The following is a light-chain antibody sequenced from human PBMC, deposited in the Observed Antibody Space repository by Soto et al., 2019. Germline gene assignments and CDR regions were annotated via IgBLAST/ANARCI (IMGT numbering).Light chain of an antibody. J-gene: IGLJ1*01. Sequence: QSALTQPPSASGSPGQSVTISCTGTSSDVGGYNYVSWYQQHPGKAPKLMIYEVSNRPSGVSNRFSGSKSGNTASLTISGLQAEDEADYYCSSYTSSTPLGYVFGTGTQLTVL. CDR1: SSDVGGYNY. CDR3: SSYTSSTPLGYV. CDR2: EVS. V-gene: IGLV2-14*01.